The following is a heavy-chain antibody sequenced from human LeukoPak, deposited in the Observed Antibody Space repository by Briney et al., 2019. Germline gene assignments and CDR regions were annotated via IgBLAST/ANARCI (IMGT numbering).Heavy chain of an antibody. D-gene: IGHD6-19*01. V-gene: IGHV3-23*01. Sequence: GGSLRLSCAASGFTFSTDAMSWVRQAPGKGLEWDSAISDNGAYMYYADSVKGRFTISRDNSKNTLYLQMNSLRAEDTAVYYCAKDRGSSGWYSGYWGQGTLVTVSS. CDR2: ISDNGAYM. CDR3: AKDRGSSGWYSGY. J-gene: IGHJ4*02. CDR1: GFTFSTDA.